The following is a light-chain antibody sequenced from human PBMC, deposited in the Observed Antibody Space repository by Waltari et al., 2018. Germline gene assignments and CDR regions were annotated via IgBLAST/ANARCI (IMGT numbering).Light chain of an antibody. CDR3: QHYVRLPVT. CDR1: QSVSRA. V-gene: IGKV3-20*01. J-gene: IGKJ1*01. CDR2: GAS. Sequence: EIVLTQSPDTLSLSPGERATLSCRASQSVSRALAWYQQKPGQAPRLLISGASNRASGIPDRCSGSGSGTDFSLTISRLEPEDFAVYHCQHYVRLPVTFGQGTRVEIK.